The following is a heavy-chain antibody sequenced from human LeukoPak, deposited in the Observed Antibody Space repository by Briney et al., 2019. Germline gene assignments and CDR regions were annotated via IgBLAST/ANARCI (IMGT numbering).Heavy chain of an antibody. CDR3: ATKGVIAVAGSFDC. J-gene: IGHJ4*02. Sequence: GGSLRLSCAASGFTFSSYAMSWVRQAPGKGLEWVSAISGSGGSTYYADSVKGRFTISRDNSKNTLYLQMNSLRAEDTAVYYCATKGVIAVAGSFDCWGQGTLVTVSS. CDR1: GFTFSSYA. D-gene: IGHD6-19*01. CDR2: ISGSGGST. V-gene: IGHV3-23*01.